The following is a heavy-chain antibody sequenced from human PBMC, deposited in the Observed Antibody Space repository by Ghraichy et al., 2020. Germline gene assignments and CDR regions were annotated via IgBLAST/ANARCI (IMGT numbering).Heavy chain of an antibody. CDR3: AREIGPGSYHLDWFDP. Sequence: GESLNISCAASGFTVSSYSMNWVRQAPGKGLEWVSDISSSSSTIYAADAVKGRFTITRDNAKNSLYLQMNIRRDEDTAVYYCAREIGPGSYHLDWFDPWGQGTPVTVSS. V-gene: IGHV3-48*02. CDR1: GFTVSSYS. D-gene: IGHD1-26*01. CDR2: ISSSSSTI. J-gene: IGHJ5*02.